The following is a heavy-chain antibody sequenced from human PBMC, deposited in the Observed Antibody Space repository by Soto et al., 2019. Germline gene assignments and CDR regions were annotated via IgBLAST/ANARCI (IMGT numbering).Heavy chain of an antibody. J-gene: IGHJ4*02. V-gene: IGHV3-21*01. D-gene: IGHD2-15*01. CDR2: ITTSSSYR. Sequence: EVQLVESGGGLVKPGGSLRLSCAASGFTFSTYSMNWVRQAPGKGLEWVSDITTSSSYRFYAASVKGRITISRDDAKNSLYLQMNSLRAEDTGVYYCAGDLGVALATLPLDFWGQGTLVTVSS. CDR1: GFTFSTYS. CDR3: AGDLGVALATLPLDF.